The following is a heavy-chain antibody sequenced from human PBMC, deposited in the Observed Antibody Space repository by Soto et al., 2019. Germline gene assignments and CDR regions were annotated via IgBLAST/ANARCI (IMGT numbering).Heavy chain of an antibody. V-gene: IGHV4-59*08. CDR3: ARTYSSSLYWFDP. CDR1: GGSISSYY. J-gene: IGHJ5*02. CDR2: IYYSGST. Sequence: SETLSLTCTVSGGSISSYYWSWIRQPPGKGLEWIGYIYYSGSTNYNPSLKSRVTISVDTSKNQFSLKLSSVTAADTAVYYCARTYSSSLYWFDPWGQGTLVTSPQ. D-gene: IGHD6-6*01.